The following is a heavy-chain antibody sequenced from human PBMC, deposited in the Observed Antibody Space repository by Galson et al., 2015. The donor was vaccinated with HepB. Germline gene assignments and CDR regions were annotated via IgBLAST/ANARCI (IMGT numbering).Heavy chain of an antibody. CDR3: ARGPFCSGTTCHSEDDYYYMDV. CDR2: MNPKSDNT. V-gene: IGHV1-8*01. CDR1: GYIFTNYD. D-gene: IGHD2-15*01. Sequence: SVKVSCKASGYIFTNYDINWVRQAPGQGLEWMAWMNPKSDNTAYAQEFQGRITMTKDTSISTAYMELSSSTSEDTAVYYCARGPFCSGTTCHSEDDYYYMDVWANGTTVTVSS. J-gene: IGHJ6*03.